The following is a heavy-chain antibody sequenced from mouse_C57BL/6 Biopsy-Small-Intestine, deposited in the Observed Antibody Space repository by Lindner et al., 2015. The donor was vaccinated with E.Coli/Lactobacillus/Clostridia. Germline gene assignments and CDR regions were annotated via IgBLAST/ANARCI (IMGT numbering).Heavy chain of an antibody. CDR1: GFTFSSYG. D-gene: IGHD2-4*01. Sequence: VQLQESGGGLVRPGGSLKLSCAASGFTFSSYGMSWVRQTPDKRLEWVATISSGGSYTYYPDSVKGRFTISRDNAKNTLYLQMSSLKSEDTAMYYCARHEGLRRSFDYWGQGTTLTVSS. CDR2: ISSGGSYT. CDR3: ARHEGLRRSFDY. V-gene: IGHV5-6*01. J-gene: IGHJ2*01.